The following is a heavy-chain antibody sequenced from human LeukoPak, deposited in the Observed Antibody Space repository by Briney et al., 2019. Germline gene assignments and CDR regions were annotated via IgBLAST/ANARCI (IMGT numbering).Heavy chain of an antibody. V-gene: IGHV3-21*01. CDR1: GFTFSSYS. CDR3: AKDAGFGELLYMFPDY. D-gene: IGHD3-10*01. J-gene: IGHJ4*02. Sequence: GGSLRLSCAASGFTFSSYSMNWVRQAPGKGLEWVSSISSSSSYIYYADSVKGRFTISRDNAKNSLYLQMNSLRAEDTAVYYCAKDAGFGELLYMFPDYWGQGTLVTVSS. CDR2: ISSSSSYI.